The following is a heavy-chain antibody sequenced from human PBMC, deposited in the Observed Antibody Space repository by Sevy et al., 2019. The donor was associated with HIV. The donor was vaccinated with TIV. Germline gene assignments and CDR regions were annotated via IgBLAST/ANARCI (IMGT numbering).Heavy chain of an antibody. D-gene: IGHD2-15*01. Sequence: SETLSLTCTVSGGSISSSSYYWGWIRQPPGKGLEWIGSIYYSGSTYYNPSLKSRVTISVDTSKNQFSLKLSSVTAADTAVYYCARKGLNLGYCSGGSCYSEDAFDIWGQGTMVTVSS. CDR1: GGSISSSSYY. CDR2: IYYSGST. V-gene: IGHV4-39*01. CDR3: ARKGLNLGYCSGGSCYSEDAFDI. J-gene: IGHJ3*02.